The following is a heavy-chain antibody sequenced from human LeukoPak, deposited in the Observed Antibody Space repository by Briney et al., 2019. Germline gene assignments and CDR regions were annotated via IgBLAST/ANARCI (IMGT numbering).Heavy chain of an antibody. J-gene: IGHJ4*02. CDR3: ERGRQWLVGGSEDY. CDR2: ISSSSSTI. Sequence: GGSLRLSCAASGFTFSAYSMNWVRQAPGKGLEWGSYISSSSSTIFYADSVKGRFTISRDNAKNSLYLQINSLSDEATAVYYCERGRQWLVGGSEDYWGQGTLVTVSS. D-gene: IGHD6-19*01. CDR1: GFTFSAYS. V-gene: IGHV3-48*02.